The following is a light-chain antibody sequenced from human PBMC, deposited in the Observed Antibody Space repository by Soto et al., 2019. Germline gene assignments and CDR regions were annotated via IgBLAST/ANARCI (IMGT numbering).Light chain of an antibody. Sequence: QSALAQPASVSGSPGQSITITCSGTSSDIGYYDYVSWYQQHPGKAPKLVLYEVSNRPSGISNRFSGSKSGNTASLTISGLQAEDEGDYYCSSYRRIRDVVFGGGTKLTVL. CDR2: EVS. V-gene: IGLV2-14*01. CDR3: SSYRRIRDVV. J-gene: IGLJ3*02. CDR1: SSDIGYYDY.